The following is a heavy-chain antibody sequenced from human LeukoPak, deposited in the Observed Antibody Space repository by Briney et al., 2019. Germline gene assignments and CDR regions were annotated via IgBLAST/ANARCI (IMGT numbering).Heavy chain of an antibody. V-gene: IGHV1-3*01. CDR1: GYTFTSYA. D-gene: IGHD3-22*01. J-gene: IGHJ3*02. Sequence: ASVKVSCKASGYTFTSYAMHWVRQAPGQRLEWMGWINAGNGNTKYSQKFQGRVTITRDTSASTAYMELSSPRSEDTAVYYCARDPPPNYYDSSGYYYTDAFDIWGQGTMVTVSS. CDR2: INAGNGNT. CDR3: ARDPPPNYYDSSGYYYTDAFDI.